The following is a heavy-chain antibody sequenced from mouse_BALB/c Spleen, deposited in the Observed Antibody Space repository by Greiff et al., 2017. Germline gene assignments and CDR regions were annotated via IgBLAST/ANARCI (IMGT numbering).Heavy chain of an antibody. D-gene: IGHD2-4*01. Sequence: EVQRVESGGGLVKPGGSLKLSCAASGFAFSSYDMSWVRQTPEKRLEWVAYISSGGGSTYYPDTVKGRFTISRDNAKNTLYLQMSSLKSEDTAMYYCARQGYYDYDDFDYWGQGTTLTVSS. CDR3: ARQGYYDYDDFDY. CDR1: GFAFSSYD. J-gene: IGHJ2*01. V-gene: IGHV5-12-1*01. CDR2: ISSGGGST.